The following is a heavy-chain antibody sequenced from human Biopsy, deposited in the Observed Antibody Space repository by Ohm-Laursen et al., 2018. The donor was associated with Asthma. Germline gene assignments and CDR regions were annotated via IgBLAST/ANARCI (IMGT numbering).Heavy chain of an antibody. CDR1: GGSITSRSYY. CDR3: VRHQYSSSWSTFDY. CDR2: MYHSGSP. V-gene: IGHV4-39*01. D-gene: IGHD3-22*01. J-gene: IGHJ4*02. Sequence: TLSLTCAVSGGSITSRSYYWGWIRQPPGKGMEWIGSMYHSGSPYYHPSLKSRATISVDTSKNQLSLKMSSVTAADTAVYFCVRHQYSSSWSTFDYWGQGALVTVSS.